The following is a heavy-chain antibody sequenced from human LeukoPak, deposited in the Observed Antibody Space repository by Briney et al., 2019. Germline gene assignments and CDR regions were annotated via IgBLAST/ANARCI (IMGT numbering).Heavy chain of an antibody. D-gene: IGHD6-25*01. CDR2: MNPKRGDT. Sequence: GVSVRVSCKASGYDFNFYDINWVRQAPGKGLEWMGWMNPKRGDTGYAQSFQGRLTITRDMSTSTSYMELNRLTSEDTAVYYCVRVADGYSSGWFDSWGQGTLVTVSS. CDR3: VRVADGYSSGWFDS. V-gene: IGHV1-8*03. J-gene: IGHJ5*01. CDR1: GYDFNFYD.